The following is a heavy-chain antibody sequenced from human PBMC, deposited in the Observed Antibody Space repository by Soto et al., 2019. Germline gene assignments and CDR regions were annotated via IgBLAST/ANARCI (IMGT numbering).Heavy chain of an antibody. D-gene: IGHD2-2*01. Sequence: GGSLRLSCAVTGFTVSSRFMSWVRQAPGKGLEWMSVIYSDGSTYYADSVRGRFIISRDSSKNTLYLQMNSLRAEDTAVYYCARDMVVKASDDNEDGYDIWRQGTMVTV. J-gene: IGHJ3*02. CDR2: IYSDGST. CDR3: ARDMVVKASDDNEDGYDI. CDR1: GFTVSSRF. V-gene: IGHV3-66*01.